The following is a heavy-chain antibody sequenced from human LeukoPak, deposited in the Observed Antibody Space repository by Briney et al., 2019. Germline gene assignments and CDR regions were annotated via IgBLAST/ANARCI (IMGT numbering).Heavy chain of an antibody. D-gene: IGHD6-13*01. V-gene: IGHV3-66*02. CDR1: GFTFSDYY. Sequence: GGSLRLSCAASGFTFSDYYMSWVRQAPGKGLEWVSVIYSGGSTYYADSVKGRFTISRDNSKNTLYLQMNSLRAEDTAVYYCARDRTSIAAPAFDIWGQGTMVTVSS. CDR3: ARDRTSIAAPAFDI. CDR2: IYSGGST. J-gene: IGHJ3*02.